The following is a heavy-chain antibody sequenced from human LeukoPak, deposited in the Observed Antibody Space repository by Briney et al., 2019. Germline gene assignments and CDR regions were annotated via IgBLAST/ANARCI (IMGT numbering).Heavy chain of an antibody. CDR2: IYYSGST. D-gene: IGHD3-10*01. V-gene: IGHV4-59*08. CDR3: ARHTGWFGELSLFQH. Sequence: SETLCLSCAVSGGSISSYYSGWVRQPPGKGLEWVGDIYYSGSTNYNPSLKSRVTISVDTSKNQFSLKLSSVTAADTAVYYCARHTGWFGELSLFQHWGQGTLVTVSS. CDR1: GGSISSYY. J-gene: IGHJ1*01.